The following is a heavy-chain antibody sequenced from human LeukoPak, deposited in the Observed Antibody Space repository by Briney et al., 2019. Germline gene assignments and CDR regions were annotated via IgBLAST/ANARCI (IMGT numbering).Heavy chain of an antibody. CDR1: GFTFSSYA. CDR2: ISGSGGST. CDR3: ARAYSSSWLTDY. V-gene: IGHV3-23*01. Sequence: GGSLRLSCAASGFTFSSYAMSWVRQAPGKGLEWVSAISGSGGSTYYADSVKGRFTISRDNSKNTLYLQMNSLRAEVTAVYYCARAYSSSWLTDYWGQGTLVTVSS. J-gene: IGHJ4*02. D-gene: IGHD6-13*01.